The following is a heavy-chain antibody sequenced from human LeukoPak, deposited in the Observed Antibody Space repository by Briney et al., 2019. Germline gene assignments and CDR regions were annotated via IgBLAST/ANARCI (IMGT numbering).Heavy chain of an antibody. CDR2: ISWNSGSI. J-gene: IGHJ4*02. V-gene: IGHV3-9*01. D-gene: IGHD6-13*01. CDR3: AKDQAAAALDY. CDR1: GFTFDDYA. Sequence: GGSLRLSCAASGFTFDDYAMHWVRHAPGKGLEWVSGISWNSGSIGYADSVKGRFTISRDNAKNSLYLQMNSLRAEDTALYYCAKDQAAAALDYWGQGTLVTVSS.